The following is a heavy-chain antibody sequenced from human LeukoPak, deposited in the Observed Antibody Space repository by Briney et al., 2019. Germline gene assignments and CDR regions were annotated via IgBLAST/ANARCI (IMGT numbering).Heavy chain of an antibody. CDR3: ARAVIYDGADY. D-gene: IGHD2/OR15-2a*01. V-gene: IGHV3-21*01. J-gene: IGHJ4*02. CDR2: ISTSSSHM. CDR1: GFTFKIYS. Sequence: GGSLRLSCAASGFTFKIYSMNWVRQAPGKGLEWVSSISTSSSHMYYADSVKGRFTISRDNAKNSLYLQMNSLRAEDTAVYYCARAVIYDGADYWGQGTLVTVSS.